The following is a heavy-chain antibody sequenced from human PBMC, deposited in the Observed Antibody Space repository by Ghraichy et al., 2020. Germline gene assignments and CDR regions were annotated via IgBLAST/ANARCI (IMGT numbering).Heavy chain of an antibody. V-gene: IGHV3-69-1*01. J-gene: IGHJ4*02. D-gene: IGHD3-10*01. Sequence: GGSLRLSCVASGLTFSDFTMNWVRQAPGKGLEWVSSISTSSTIHYTDSVKGRFTISRDNDKNSVYLQMNSLRDEDTAVYYCAASGVINDYWGQGTLVTVSS. CDR2: ISTSSTI. CDR1: GLTFSDFT. CDR3: AASGVINDY.